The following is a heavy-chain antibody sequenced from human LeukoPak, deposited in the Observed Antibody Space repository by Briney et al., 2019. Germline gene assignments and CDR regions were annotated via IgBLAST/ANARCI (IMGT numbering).Heavy chain of an antibody. D-gene: IGHD3-3*01. CDR2: IYYSGST. CDR1: GGSISSSSYY. V-gene: IGHV4-39*01. Sequence: PSETLSLTCTVSGGSISSSSYYWGWIRQPPGKGLEWIGSIYYSGSTYYNPSLKSRVSISVDTSKNQFSLKLSSVTAADTAMYYCARQYYDFWSGHTSYYFDYWGQGTLVTVSS. J-gene: IGHJ4*02. CDR3: ARQYYDFWSGHTSYYFDY.